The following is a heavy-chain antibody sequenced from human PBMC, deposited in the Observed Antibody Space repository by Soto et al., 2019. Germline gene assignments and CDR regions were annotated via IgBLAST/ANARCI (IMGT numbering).Heavy chain of an antibody. CDR2: IYHSGST. CDR1: SDSISSSNW. J-gene: IGHJ4*02. V-gene: IGHV4-4*02. D-gene: IGHD3-10*01. CDR3: ARSSEGLGEYYFAY. Sequence: SETLSLTCAVSSDSISSSNWWSWVRQPPGKGLEWIGEIYHSGSTNYNPSLKSRVTISVDKSKNQFSLKLSSVTAADTAVYYCARSSEGLGEYYFAYWGQGTLVTVSS.